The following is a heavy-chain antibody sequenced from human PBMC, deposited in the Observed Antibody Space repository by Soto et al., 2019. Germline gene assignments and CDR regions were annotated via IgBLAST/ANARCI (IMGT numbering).Heavy chain of an antibody. V-gene: IGHV4-34*01. Sequence: SETLSLTCAVDDESFSDYYWSWIRQPPGKGLEWIGEINHSGSTNYNPSLKSRVTMSVDTSKSQFSLRVNSVTAADTAVYYCARGLSPPYYFDYWGQGTLVTVSS. D-gene: IGHD3-16*02. CDR3: ARGLSPPYYFDY. J-gene: IGHJ4*02. CDR2: INHSGST. CDR1: DESFSDYY.